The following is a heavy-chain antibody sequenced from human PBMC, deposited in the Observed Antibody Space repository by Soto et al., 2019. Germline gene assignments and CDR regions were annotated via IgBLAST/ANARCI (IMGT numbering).Heavy chain of an antibody. CDR2: INAGNGST. D-gene: IGHD5-12*01. Sequence: ASVKVSCKASGYTFTSYAMHWVRQAPGQRLEWMGWINAGNGSTKYSQKFQGRVTITRDTSASTAYMELSSLRSEDTAVYYCARTPRLDIGIDYWGQGTLVTVSS. V-gene: IGHV1-3*01. CDR3: ARTPRLDIGIDY. J-gene: IGHJ4*02. CDR1: GYTFTSYA.